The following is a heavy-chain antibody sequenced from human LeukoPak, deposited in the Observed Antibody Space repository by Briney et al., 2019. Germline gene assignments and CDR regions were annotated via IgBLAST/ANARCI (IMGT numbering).Heavy chain of an antibody. Sequence: GGSLRLSCAASGFTFSSYAMHWVRQAPGKGLEGVAVISYDGSNKYYADSVKGRFTISRDNSKNTLYLQMNSLRAEDTAVYYCARLMVDYWGQGTLVTVSS. CDR2: ISYDGSNK. CDR3: ARLMVDY. V-gene: IGHV3-30-3*01. D-gene: IGHD3-10*01. CDR1: GFTFSSYA. J-gene: IGHJ4*02.